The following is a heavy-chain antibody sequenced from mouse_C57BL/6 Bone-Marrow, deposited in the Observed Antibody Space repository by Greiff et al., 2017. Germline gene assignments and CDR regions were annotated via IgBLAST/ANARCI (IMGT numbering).Heavy chain of an antibody. CDR1: GFSLTSYG. V-gene: IGHV2-5*01. CDR3: AKLYSNYFYWYFDV. CDR2: IWRGGST. D-gene: IGHD2-5*01. Sequence: QVQLQESGPGLVQPSQSLPITCTVSGFSLTSYGVHWVRQSPGKGLEWLGVIWRGGSTDYNAAFMSRLSITKDNSKSQVFFKMNSLQADDTAIYYCAKLYSNYFYWYFDVWGTGTTVTVSS. J-gene: IGHJ1*03.